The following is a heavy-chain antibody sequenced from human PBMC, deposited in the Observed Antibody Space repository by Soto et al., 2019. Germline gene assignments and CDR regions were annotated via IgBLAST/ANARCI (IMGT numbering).Heavy chain of an antibody. CDR1: GGSIRSGGYY. V-gene: IGHV4-31*03. CDR3: ARDRLMATAGTARHYFGLDV. D-gene: IGHD5-18*01. J-gene: IGHJ6*02. Sequence: TLSLTCTVSGGSIRSGGYYWSWVRQSPRRGLEWIGNIYYSGSTYYNPSLKSRLTISVDTSKNRFSLNLSSVTAADTAVYYCARDRLMATAGTARHYFGLDVWGQGTTVTVSS. CDR2: IYYSGST.